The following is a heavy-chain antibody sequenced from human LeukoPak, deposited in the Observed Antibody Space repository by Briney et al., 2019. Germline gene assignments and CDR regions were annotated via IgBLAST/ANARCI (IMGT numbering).Heavy chain of an antibody. V-gene: IGHV3-30-3*01. CDR3: ARALPISMIVVVYPGGMDV. CDR1: GFTFSSYA. J-gene: IGHJ6*02. CDR2: ISYDGSNK. D-gene: IGHD3-22*01. Sequence: GRSLRLSCAASGFTFSSYAMHWVRQAPGKGLEWVAVISYDGSNKYYADSVKGRFTISRDNSKNTLYLQMNSLRAEDTAVYFCARALPISMIVVVYPGGMDVWGQGTTVTVSS.